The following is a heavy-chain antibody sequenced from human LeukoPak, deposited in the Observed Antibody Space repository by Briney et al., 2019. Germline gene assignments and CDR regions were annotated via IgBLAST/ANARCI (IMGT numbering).Heavy chain of an antibody. CDR1: GFTFSGSA. CDR2: IRYSGANS. CDR3: ARSKPGAESSSYSLFHYYYHAMDV. D-gene: IGHD3-22*01. J-gene: IGHJ6*02. V-gene: IGHV3-23*01. Sequence: PGGSLRLSCAASGFTFSGSAMSWVRQAPGEGLEWVSLIRYSGANSYYTDSVRGRFTISRDNAKNSLSLQMTNLRVEDTAVYYCARSKPGAESSSYSLFHYYYHAMDVWGQGATVIVSS.